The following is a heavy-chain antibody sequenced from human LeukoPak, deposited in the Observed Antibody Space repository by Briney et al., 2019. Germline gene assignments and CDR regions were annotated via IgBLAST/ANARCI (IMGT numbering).Heavy chain of an antibody. CDR2: IYHSGST. J-gene: IGHJ3*02. CDR1: GYSISSGYY. D-gene: IGHD2-15*01. CDR3: ARDTGGVEGAFDI. Sequence: SETLSLTCTVSGYSISSGYYWGWIRQPPGKGLEWIGNIYHSGSTYYNPSLKSRVTISVDTSKNQFSLKLSSVTAADTAVYYCARDTGGVEGAFDIWGQGTMVTVSS. V-gene: IGHV4-38-2*02.